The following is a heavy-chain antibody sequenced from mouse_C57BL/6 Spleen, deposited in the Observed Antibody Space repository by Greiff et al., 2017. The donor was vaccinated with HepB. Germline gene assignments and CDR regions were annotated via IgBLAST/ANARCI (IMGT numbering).Heavy chain of an antibody. CDR1: GFTFSDYG. J-gene: IGHJ1*03. CDR2: ISSGSSTI. CDR3: ARRHYGSSHWYFDV. D-gene: IGHD1-1*01. V-gene: IGHV5-17*01. Sequence: DVHLVESGGGLVKPGGSLKLSCAASGFTFSDYGMHWVRQAPEKGLEWVAYISSGSSTIYYADTVKGRFTISRDNAKNTLFLQMTSLRSEDTAMYYWARRHYGSSHWYFDVWGTGTTVTVSS.